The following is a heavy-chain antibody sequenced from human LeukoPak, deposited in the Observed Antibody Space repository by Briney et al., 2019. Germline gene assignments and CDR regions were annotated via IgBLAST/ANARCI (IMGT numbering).Heavy chain of an antibody. CDR2: ISWNSGST. V-gene: IGHV3-23*01. CDR3: AKGAALFDY. Sequence: PGGPLRLSCAASGFTFDDYAMHWVRQAPGKGLEWVSGISWNSGSTYYADSVKGRFTISRDNSKNTLYLQMNSLRAEDTAVYYCAKGAALFDYWGQGTLVTVSS. J-gene: IGHJ4*02. CDR1: GFTFDDYA.